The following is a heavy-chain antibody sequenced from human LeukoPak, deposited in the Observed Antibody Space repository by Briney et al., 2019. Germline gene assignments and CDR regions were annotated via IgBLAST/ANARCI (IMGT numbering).Heavy chain of an antibody. Sequence: SETLSLTCAVSDDSISSGGYSWSWIRQPPGKGLEWIGYIYYSGSTYYNPSLKSRITISVDTSKNQFSLRLSSVTAADTAVYYCARVTGALKRQYYYDSSGYSPLYYFDYWGQGTLVTVSS. J-gene: IGHJ4*02. CDR3: ARVTGALKRQYYYDSSGYSPLYYFDY. D-gene: IGHD3-22*01. V-gene: IGHV4-30-4*07. CDR1: DDSISSGGYS. CDR2: IYYSGST.